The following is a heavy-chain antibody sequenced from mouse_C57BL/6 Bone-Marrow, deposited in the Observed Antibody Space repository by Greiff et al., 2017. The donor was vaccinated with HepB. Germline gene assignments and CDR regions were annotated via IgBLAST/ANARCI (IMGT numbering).Heavy chain of an antibody. Sequence: QVQLQQPGAELVKPGASVKLSCKASGYTFTSYWMHWVKQRPGQGLEWIGMIHPNSGSTNYNEKFKSKATLTVDKSSSTAYMQLSSLTSEDSAGYYCARSWHYYGSSYCAMDYWGQGTSVTVSS. CDR2: IHPNSGST. V-gene: IGHV1-64*01. J-gene: IGHJ4*01. D-gene: IGHD1-1*01. CDR1: GYTFTSYW. CDR3: ARSWHYYGSSYCAMDY.